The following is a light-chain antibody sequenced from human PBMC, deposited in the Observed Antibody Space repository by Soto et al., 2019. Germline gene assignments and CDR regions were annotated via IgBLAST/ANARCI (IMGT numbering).Light chain of an antibody. CDR1: QGLSSY. CDR2: AAX. V-gene: IGKV1-39*01. CDR3: QQSYSTPL. Sequence: DIQMTQSPSSVSSSVGDRVTITCRASQGLSSYLNWYQQKPGRAPKVLIYAAXXXXXXVXXXGIGSVXGTDFILTISSLQPEDFATYYCQQSYSTPLFGGGTKVDIK. J-gene: IGKJ4*01.